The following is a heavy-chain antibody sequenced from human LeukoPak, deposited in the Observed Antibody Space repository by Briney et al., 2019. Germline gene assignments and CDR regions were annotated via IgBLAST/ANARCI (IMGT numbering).Heavy chain of an antibody. D-gene: IGHD6-6*01. CDR1: GFTISTYS. J-gene: IGHJ4*02. V-gene: IGHV4-59*01. CDR2: IFYTGST. Sequence: SETLSLTCTASGFTISTYSWSWIRQPPGKGLEWLGGIFYTGSTNYNPALKSRRTMSLDTTNNQLSLQLIYVLAADAPADYYTRTYSSSSIDYWGQGALVTVSS. CDR3: TRTYSSSSIDY.